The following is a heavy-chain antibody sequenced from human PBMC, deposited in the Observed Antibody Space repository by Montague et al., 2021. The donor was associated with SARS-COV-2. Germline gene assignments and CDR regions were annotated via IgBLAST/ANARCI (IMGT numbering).Heavy chain of an antibody. V-gene: IGHV4-39*07. CDR3: ARVGRQQLVRLAGMDV. Sequence: SETLSLTCTVSGGSISSSSYYWGWIRQPPGKGLEWIGSIYYSGSTXYNPSLKSRVTISVDTSKNQFSLKLSSVTAADTAEYYCARVGRQQLVRLAGMDVWGQGTTVTVSS. D-gene: IGHD6-13*01. CDR2: IYYSGST. CDR1: GGSISSSSYY. J-gene: IGHJ6*02.